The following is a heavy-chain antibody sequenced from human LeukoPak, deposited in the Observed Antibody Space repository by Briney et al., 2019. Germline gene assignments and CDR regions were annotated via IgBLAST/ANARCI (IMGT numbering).Heavy chain of an antibody. V-gene: IGHV3-21*01. J-gene: IGHJ4*02. CDR3: AGWYDCGGDCYSAY. CDR1: GFTFSSYS. CDR2: ISSSSSYI. Sequence: GGSLRLSCAASGFTFSSYSMNWVRQAPGKGLEWVSSISSSSSYIYYADSVKSRFTISRDNAKNSLYLQMNSLRAEDTAVYYCAGWYDCGGDCYSAYWGQGTLVTVSS. D-gene: IGHD2-21*02.